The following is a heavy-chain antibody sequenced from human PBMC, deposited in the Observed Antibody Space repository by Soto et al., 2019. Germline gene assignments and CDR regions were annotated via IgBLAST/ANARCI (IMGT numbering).Heavy chain of an antibody. CDR3: ARNPDTNYYYGMDV. Sequence: QVQLVQSGAEVKKPGSSVKVSCKASVGTFSSYAISWVRQAPGQGLEWMGGIISIFGTANYAQKFQGRVTITADDSTSTAYMELSSLRSEDTAVYYCARNPDTNYYYGMDVWGKGTTVTVSS. V-gene: IGHV1-69*12. CDR1: VGTFSSYA. CDR2: IISIFGTA. J-gene: IGHJ6*04.